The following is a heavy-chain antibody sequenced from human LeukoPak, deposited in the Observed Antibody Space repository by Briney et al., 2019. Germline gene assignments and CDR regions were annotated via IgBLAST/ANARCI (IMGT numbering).Heavy chain of an antibody. J-gene: IGHJ4*02. CDR1: GFTFSDYY. CDR2: ISSSSGVT. Sequence: GGSLRLSCAASGFTFSDYYMSWIRQAPGKGLEWVSYISSSSGVTYYADSVKGRFTISRDNAKNSLYLQMNSLRAEDTAVYYCARNLPAADYRGQGTLVTVSS. D-gene: IGHD2-2*01. V-gene: IGHV3-11*06. CDR3: ARNLPAADY.